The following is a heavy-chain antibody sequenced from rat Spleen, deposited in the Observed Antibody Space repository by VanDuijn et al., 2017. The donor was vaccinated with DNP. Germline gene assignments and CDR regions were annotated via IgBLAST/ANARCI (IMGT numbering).Heavy chain of an antibody. V-gene: IGHV5S13*01. D-gene: IGHD1-1*01. CDR2: ISTSGGST. CDR3: TRYYDSFDY. Sequence: EVQLVESGGGLVQPGRSLKLSCAASGFTFSNSDMAWVRQAPTKGLEWVASISTSGGSTYYPDSVKGRFTISRDNAKNTLYLQMNSLRSEDTATYYCTRYYDSFDYWGQGVMVTVSS. J-gene: IGHJ2*01. CDR1: GFTFSNSD.